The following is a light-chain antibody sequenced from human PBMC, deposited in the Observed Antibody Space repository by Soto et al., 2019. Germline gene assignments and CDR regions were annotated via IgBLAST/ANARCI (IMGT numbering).Light chain of an antibody. Sequence: EVVLTQSPATLSLSPGERATLSCRASQSVSSSSAWYQQKPGQAPRLLIYDASKRATGIPARFSGSGSGTDFTLTISRLEPEDFAVFYCQQYANSPITFGQGTRLEIK. V-gene: IGKV3-20*01. CDR2: DAS. CDR3: QQYANSPIT. J-gene: IGKJ5*01. CDR1: QSVSSS.